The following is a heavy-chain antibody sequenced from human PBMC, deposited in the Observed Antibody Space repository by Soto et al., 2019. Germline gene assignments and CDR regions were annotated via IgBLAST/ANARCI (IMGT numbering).Heavy chain of an antibody. CDR2: ISYDGSNK. J-gene: IGHJ3*02. V-gene: IGHV3-30-3*01. CDR3: ARDKGAYCSSTSCYAYGSGSGHAFDI. D-gene: IGHD2-2*01. CDR1: GFTFSSYA. Sequence: PGGSLRLSCAASGFTFSSYAMHWVRQAPGKGLEWVAVISYDGSNKYYADSVKGRFTISRDNSKNTLYLQMNSLRSDDTAVYYCARDKGAYCSSTSCYAYGSGSGHAFDIWGQGTMVTVSS.